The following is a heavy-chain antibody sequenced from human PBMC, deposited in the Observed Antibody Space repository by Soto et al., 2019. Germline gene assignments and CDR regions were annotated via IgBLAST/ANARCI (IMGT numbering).Heavy chain of an antibody. Sequence: QVQLQESGPGLVKPSQTLSLTCTVSGGSISSGGYYWSWIRQHPGKGLEWIGYIYYSGSTYYNPSLKSRVTISVDTSKNQFSLKLSSVTAADTAVYYCARGPCIAARAGLAAAARYYYMDVWGKGTTVTVSS. CDR2: IYYSGST. CDR3: ARGPCIAARAGLAAAARYYYMDV. V-gene: IGHV4-31*03. CDR1: GGSISSGGYY. D-gene: IGHD6-6*01. J-gene: IGHJ6*03.